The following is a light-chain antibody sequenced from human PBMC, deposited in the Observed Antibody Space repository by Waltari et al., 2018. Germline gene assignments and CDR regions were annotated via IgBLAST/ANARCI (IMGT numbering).Light chain of an antibody. Sequence: QAALTQPPSVSGSPGQSVTVSCTGTSSDIVDYNYVSWYQQHPDKAPKLMIYDVSKRPSGVSDRFSGSKSGNTASLTISGLQAEDEADYYCNSYAGSNTFVFGGGTKLTVL. J-gene: IGLJ6*01. CDR3: NSYAGSNTFV. V-gene: IGLV2-11*01. CDR1: SSDIVDYNY. CDR2: DVS.